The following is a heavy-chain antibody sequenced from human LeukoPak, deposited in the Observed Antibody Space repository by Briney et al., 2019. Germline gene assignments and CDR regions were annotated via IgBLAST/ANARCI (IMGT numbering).Heavy chain of an antibody. CDR2: IKQDGGEK. D-gene: IGHD3-3*01. Sequence: GGSLRLSCAASGFTFSDAWMSWVRQVPGKGLEWVASIKQDGGEKYYVDSVKGRFTISRDNAKNSLYLQMNSLRDEDTAVYYCAKDRVITIFGVLTYWGQGTLVTVSS. V-gene: IGHV3-7*01. J-gene: IGHJ4*02. CDR3: AKDRVITIFGVLTY. CDR1: GFTFSDAW.